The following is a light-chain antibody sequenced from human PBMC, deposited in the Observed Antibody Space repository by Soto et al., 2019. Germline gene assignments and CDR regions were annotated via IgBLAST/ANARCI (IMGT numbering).Light chain of an antibody. CDR1: QDISIY. CDR2: DAS. CDR3: QQYDNLPIT. J-gene: IGKJ5*01. V-gene: IGKV1-33*01. Sequence: IQMTQSPSSLSASVGDRVTITCQASQDISIYLNWYQQKPGKAPKLLIYDASNLETGVPSRFSGSGSGTDFTFTISTLQPEDIATFYCQQYDNLPITFGQGTRLEI.